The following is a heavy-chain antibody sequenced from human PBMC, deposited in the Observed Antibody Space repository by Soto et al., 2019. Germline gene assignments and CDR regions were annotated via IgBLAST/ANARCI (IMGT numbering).Heavy chain of an antibody. CDR2: IYHSGST. CDR1: GGSISSSNW. V-gene: IGHV4-4*02. Sequence: PSETLSLTCAVSGGSISSSNWWSWVRQPPGKGLEWIGEIYHSGSTNYNPSLKSRVTISVDKSKNQFSLKLSSVTAADTAVYYCAREGYIAAAGTGNWFDPWGQGTLVTVSS. J-gene: IGHJ5*02. CDR3: AREGYIAAAGTGNWFDP. D-gene: IGHD6-13*01.